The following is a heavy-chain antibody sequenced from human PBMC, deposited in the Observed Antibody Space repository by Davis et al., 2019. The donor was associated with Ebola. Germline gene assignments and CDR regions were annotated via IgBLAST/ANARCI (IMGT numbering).Heavy chain of an antibody. CDR2: FDPEDGET. V-gene: IGHV1-24*01. CDR3: ATAGYCSGGSCYSDYYYGMDV. J-gene: IGHJ6*02. CDR1: GYTLPSLS. D-gene: IGHD2-15*01. Sequence: ASVKVSCKVSGYTLPSLSLHWVRQAPGKGLEWMGGFDPEDGETIYAQKFQGRVTMTEDTSTDTAYMELSSLRSEDTAVYYCATAGYCSGGSCYSDYYYGMDVWGQGTTVTVSS.